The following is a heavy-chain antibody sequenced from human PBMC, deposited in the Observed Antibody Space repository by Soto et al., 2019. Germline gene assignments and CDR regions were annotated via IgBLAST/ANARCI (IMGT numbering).Heavy chain of an antibody. D-gene: IGHD3-10*01. CDR1: GGSVSSGSYY. J-gene: IGHJ4*02. CDR2: IYYSGST. CDR3: ARSHYYGSRSYFGY. V-gene: IGHV4-61*01. Sequence: SETLSLTCTVSGGSVSSGSYYWSWIRQPPGKGLEWIGYIYYSGSTNYNPSLKSRVTISVDTSKNQFSLKLSSVTAADTAVYYCARSHYYGSRSYFGYWGQGTLVTVSS.